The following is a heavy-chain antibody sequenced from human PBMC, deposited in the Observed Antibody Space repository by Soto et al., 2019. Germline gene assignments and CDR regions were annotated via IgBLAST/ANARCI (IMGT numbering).Heavy chain of an antibody. V-gene: IGHV5-51*01. CDR3: ARGGNIWGSYRNPEETYYYYMDV. CDR1: GYSFTSYW. CDR2: IYPGDSDT. J-gene: IGHJ6*03. D-gene: IGHD3-16*02. Sequence: GESLKISCKGSGYSFTSYWIGWVRQMPGKGLEWMGIIYPGDSDTRYSPSFQGQVTISADKSISTAYLQWSSLKASDTAMYYCARGGNIWGSYRNPEETYYYYMDVWGKGTTVTVSS.